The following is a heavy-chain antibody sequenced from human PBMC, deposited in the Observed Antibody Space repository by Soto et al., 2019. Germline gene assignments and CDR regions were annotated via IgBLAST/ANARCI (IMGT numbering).Heavy chain of an antibody. CDR1: GGTFSSYA. CDR3: ATITIFGVVIIGYFDY. Sequence: SVKVSCKASGGTFSSYAISWLRQAPGQGLEWMGGIIPIFGTANYAQKFQGRVTITADESTSTAYMELSSLRSEDTAVYYCATITIFGVVIIGYFDYWGQGTLVTVSS. J-gene: IGHJ4*02. V-gene: IGHV1-69*13. CDR2: IIPIFGTA. D-gene: IGHD3-3*01.